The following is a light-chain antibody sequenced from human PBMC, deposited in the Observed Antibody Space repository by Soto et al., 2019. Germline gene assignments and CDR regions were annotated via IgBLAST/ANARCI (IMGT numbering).Light chain of an antibody. Sequence: IQLTQSPSSLSASVGARVTITCRASQGIDSYLAWYQQKPGKAPKLLIYAASTLQSGVPSRFSSSGAGTDFTLTISCLQSEDFATYYCQQYYSYPQTFGQGTKVDIK. V-gene: IGKV1-9*01. CDR2: AAS. CDR1: QGIDSY. CDR3: QQYYSYPQT. J-gene: IGKJ1*01.